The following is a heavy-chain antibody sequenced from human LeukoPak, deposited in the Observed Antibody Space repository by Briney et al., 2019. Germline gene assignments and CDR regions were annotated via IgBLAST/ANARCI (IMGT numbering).Heavy chain of an antibody. CDR2: ISAYNGNT. CDR1: GYTFTSYG. V-gene: IGHV1-18*01. CDR3: ARATAIWFGESPPPLDY. J-gene: IGHJ4*02. Sequence: GASVKVSCKASGYTFTSYGISWVRQAPGQGLEWMGWISAYNGNTNYAQKLQGRVTMTTDTSTSTAYMELRSLRSDDAAVYYCARATAIWFGESPPPLDYGGQGPLVTVSS. D-gene: IGHD3-10*01.